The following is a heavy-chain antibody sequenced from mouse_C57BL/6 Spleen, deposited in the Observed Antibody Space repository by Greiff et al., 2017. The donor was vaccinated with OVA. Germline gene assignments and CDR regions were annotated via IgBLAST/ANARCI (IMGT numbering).Heavy chain of an antibody. V-gene: IGHV1-26*01. CDR3: ARRGIYYGSSEGFAY. D-gene: IGHD1-1*01. Sequence: EVQLQQSGPELVKPGASVKISCKASGYTFTDYYMNWVKQSHGKSLEWIGDINPNNGGTSYNQKFKGKATLTVDKSSSTAYMELHSLTSEDSAVYFCARRGIYYGSSEGFAYWGQGTLVTVSA. J-gene: IGHJ3*01. CDR2: INPNNGGT. CDR1: GYTFTDYY.